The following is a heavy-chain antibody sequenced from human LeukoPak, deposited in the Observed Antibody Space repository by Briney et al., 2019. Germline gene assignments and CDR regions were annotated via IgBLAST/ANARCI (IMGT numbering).Heavy chain of an antibody. D-gene: IGHD4-23*01. V-gene: IGHV1-2*02. J-gene: IGHJ4*02. CDR1: GYTFTGYY. CDR2: INPNSGGT. Sequence: ASVKVSCKASGYTFTGYYMHWVRQAPGQGLEWMGWINPNSGGTNYAQKFQGRVTMIRDTSISTAYMELSRLRSDDTAVYYCARAPTVVTPYYFDYWGQGTLVTVSS. CDR3: ARAPTVVTPYYFDY.